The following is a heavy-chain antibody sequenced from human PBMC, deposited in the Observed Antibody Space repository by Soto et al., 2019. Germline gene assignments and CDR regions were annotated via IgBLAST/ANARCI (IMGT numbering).Heavy chain of an antibody. CDR3: ARDQVFDY. J-gene: IGHJ4*02. V-gene: IGHV3-30-3*01. CDR2: ISYDGSNK. Sequence: GGSLRLSCAASGFTFSSYAIHWVRQAPGKGLEWVAVISYDGSNKYYADSVKGRFTISRDNSKNTLYLQMNSLRAEDTAVYYCARDQVFDYWGQGTLVTVSS. CDR1: GFTFSSYA.